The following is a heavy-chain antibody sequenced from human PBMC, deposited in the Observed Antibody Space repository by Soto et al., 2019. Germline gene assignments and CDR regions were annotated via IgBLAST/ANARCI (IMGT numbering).Heavy chain of an antibody. CDR2: ISAYNGNT. CDR1: GYTFTSYG. Sequence: ASVKVSCKASGYTFTSYGISWVRQAPGQGLEWMGWISAYNGNTNYAQKLQGRVTMTTDTSTSTAYMELRSLRSDDTAVYYCASFGGIVVVPAATRFGDPWFDPWGQGTQVTVSS. CDR3: ASFGGIVVVPAATRFGDPWFDP. V-gene: IGHV1-18*01. J-gene: IGHJ5*02. D-gene: IGHD2-2*01.